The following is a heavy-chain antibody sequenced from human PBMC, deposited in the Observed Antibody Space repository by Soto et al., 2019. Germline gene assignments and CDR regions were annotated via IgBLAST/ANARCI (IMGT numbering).Heavy chain of an antibody. CDR3: ARDPMVRGSNAFDI. CDR1: GGTFSSYA. Sequence: SVKVSCKASGGTFSSYAISWVRQAPGQGLEWMGGIIPIFGTANYAQKFQGRVTITADKSTSTAYMELSSLRPEDTAVYYCARDPMVRGSNAFDIWGQGTMVTVSS. D-gene: IGHD3-10*01. J-gene: IGHJ3*02. V-gene: IGHV1-69*06. CDR2: IIPIFGTA.